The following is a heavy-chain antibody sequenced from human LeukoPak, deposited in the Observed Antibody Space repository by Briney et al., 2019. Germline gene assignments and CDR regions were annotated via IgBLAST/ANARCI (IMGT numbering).Heavy chain of an antibody. CDR2: ISGSGGST. CDR1: GFTFSSYA. J-gene: IGHJ4*02. Sequence: GGPLRLSCAASGFTFSSYAMSWVRQAPGKGLEWVSAISGSGGSTYYADSVKGRFTISRDNSKNTLYLQMNSLRAEDTAVYYCATLNSSSWFFDYWGQGTLVTVSS. D-gene: IGHD6-13*01. V-gene: IGHV3-23*01. CDR3: ATLNSSSWFFDY.